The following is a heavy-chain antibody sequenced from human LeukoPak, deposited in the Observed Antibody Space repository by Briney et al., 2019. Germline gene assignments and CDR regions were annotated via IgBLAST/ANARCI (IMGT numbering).Heavy chain of an antibody. CDR2: ISSTGGST. V-gene: IGHV3-23*01. D-gene: IGHD1-14*01. CDR3: AEGGYNQDFDY. CDR1: GFIFSNYA. J-gene: IGHJ4*02. Sequence: GGSLRLSCAATGFIFSNYAMSWVRQAPGKGLEWVSDISSTGGSTHYIDSVKGRFTVSRDNSKNTLYLQMNSLRVEDTAVYYCAEGGYNQDFDYWGQGTLVTVSS.